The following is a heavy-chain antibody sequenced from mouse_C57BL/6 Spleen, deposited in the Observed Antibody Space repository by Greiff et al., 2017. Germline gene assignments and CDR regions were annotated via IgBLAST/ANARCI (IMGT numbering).Heavy chain of an antibody. CDR3: AIDYQGYYFDY. CDR1: GYTFTSYW. V-gene: IGHV1-7*01. CDR2: INPSSGYT. Sequence: QVQLKQSGAELAKPGASVKLSCKASGYTFTSYWMHWVKQRPGQGLEWIGYINPSSGYTKYNQKFKDKATLPADKSSSTAYMQLSSLTYEDSAVYYCAIDYQGYYFDYWGQGTTLTVSS. J-gene: IGHJ2*01. D-gene: IGHD5-5*01.